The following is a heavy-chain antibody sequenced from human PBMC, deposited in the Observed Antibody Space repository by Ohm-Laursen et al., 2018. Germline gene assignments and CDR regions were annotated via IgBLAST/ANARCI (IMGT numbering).Heavy chain of an antibody. CDR3: AKAIVGSRSGFDI. CDR2: LNNYGFAT. J-gene: IGHJ3*02. V-gene: IGHV3-23*01. D-gene: IGHD1-26*01. CDR1: GFTFRSYA. Sequence: SLRLSCAASGFTFRSYAMNWVRQAPGKGLEWVSALNNYGFATYYADSVKGRFTISRDNSRSTLYLQMNNLRAEDTAVYYCAKAIVGSRSGFDIWGQGTLVTVSS.